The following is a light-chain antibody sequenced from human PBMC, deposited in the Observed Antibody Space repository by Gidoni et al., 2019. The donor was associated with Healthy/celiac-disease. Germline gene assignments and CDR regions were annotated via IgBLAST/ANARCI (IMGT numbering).Light chain of an antibody. CDR2: QDS. CDR1: KLGDKY. Sequence: TQPPSMSVPPGQTASITCSGDKLGDKYACWYQQKPGQSPVLVIYQDSKRPSGIPERFSGSNSGNTATLTISGTQAMDEADYYCQAWDSSTGVVFGGGTKLTVL. V-gene: IGLV3-1*01. CDR3: QAWDSSTGVV. J-gene: IGLJ2*01.